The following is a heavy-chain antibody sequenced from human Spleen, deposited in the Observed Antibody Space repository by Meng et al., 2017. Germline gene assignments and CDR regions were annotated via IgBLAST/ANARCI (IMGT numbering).Heavy chain of an antibody. J-gene: IGHJ5*02. CDR2: INHGGST. V-gene: IGHV4-34*01. D-gene: IGHD2-2*01. Sequence: AEVQEWAEGWLKPSESLSLSCAVYGGSFGGCYWSWIRQPPGKGLGWIGEINHGGSTNYNPSLKSRVTISVDTSKNQFSLKLNSVTAADTAVYYCARDNHPNYCSSTTCVGYKWFDPWGQGTLVTVSS. CDR3: ARDNHPNYCSSTTCVGYKWFDP. CDR1: GGSFGGCY.